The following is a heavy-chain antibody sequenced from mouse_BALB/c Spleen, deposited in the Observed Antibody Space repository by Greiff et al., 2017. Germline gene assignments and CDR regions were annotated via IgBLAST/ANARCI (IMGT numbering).Heavy chain of an antibody. V-gene: IGHV3-8*02. CDR2: ISYSGST. D-gene: IGHD1-1*01. CDR3: ASRDYGSSPFAY. CDR1: GDSITSGY. Sequence: EVQRVESGPSLVKPSQTLSLTCSVTGDSITSGYWNWIRKFPGNKLEYMGYISYSGSTYYNPSLKSRISITRDTSKNQYYLQLNSVTTEDTATYYCASRDYGSSPFAYWGQGTLVTVSA. J-gene: IGHJ3*01.